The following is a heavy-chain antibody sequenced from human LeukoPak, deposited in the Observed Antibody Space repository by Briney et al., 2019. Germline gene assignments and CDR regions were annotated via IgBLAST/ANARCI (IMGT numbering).Heavy chain of an antibody. V-gene: IGHV4-59*08. D-gene: IGHD1-1*01. Sequence: SETLSLTCTVSGGSIRNYYWSWIRQSPGKGLKWIGYIFHSGSTNYNPSLKSRVTISVDTSNNQFSLKLSSVTAADTALYYCARLRNGYYGLDIWGQGTTVTVSS. CDR2: IFHSGST. CDR1: GGSIRNYY. CDR3: ARLRNGYYGLDI. J-gene: IGHJ6*02.